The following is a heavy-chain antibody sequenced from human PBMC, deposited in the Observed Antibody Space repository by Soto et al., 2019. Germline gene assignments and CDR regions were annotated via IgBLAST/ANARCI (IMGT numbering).Heavy chain of an antibody. CDR1: GFTVSSNY. V-gene: IGHV3-53*05. CDR3: ARDGYDSSGRLVNTWYY. Sequence: GGSLRLSCAASGFTVSSNYMSWVRQAPGKGLEWVSVIYSGGSTYYADSVKGRFTISRDNSKNTLYLQMNSLRSEDTAVYYCARDGYDSSGRLVNTWYYWGQGTLVTVSS. CDR2: IYSGGST. J-gene: IGHJ4*02. D-gene: IGHD3-22*01.